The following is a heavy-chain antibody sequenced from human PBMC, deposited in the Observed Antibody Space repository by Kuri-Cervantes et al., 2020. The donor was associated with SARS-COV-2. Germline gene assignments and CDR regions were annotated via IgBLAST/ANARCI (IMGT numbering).Heavy chain of an antibody. CDR3: TTLIDY. CDR1: GFLFSASA. V-gene: IGHV3-73*01. Sequence: GESLKISCEVSGFLFSASAIHWVRQTSGKGLEWVGRIRGKANNYATAYVASVKGRFTISRDDTKNMAYLQMNSLKTEDTAVYYCTTLIDYWGQGTLVTVSS. CDR2: IRGKANNYAT. J-gene: IGHJ4*02.